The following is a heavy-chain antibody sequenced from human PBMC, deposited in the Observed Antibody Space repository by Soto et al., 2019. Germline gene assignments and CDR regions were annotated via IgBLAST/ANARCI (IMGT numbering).Heavy chain of an antibody. CDR3: ARQRAPILHDPPSGLAA. CDR1: GGTFRNYP. CDR2: VIPLLDMT. J-gene: IGHJ6*02. V-gene: IGHV1-69*02. Sequence: QVQLVQSGAEVKKPGSSVKVSCKASGGTFRNYPITWVRQAPGQGLEWMGRVIPLLDMTNYAQTFQGRVTITAEKATSTSFMELSSRRSDDTAVYSWARQRAPILHDPPSGLAAWGQETTVT.